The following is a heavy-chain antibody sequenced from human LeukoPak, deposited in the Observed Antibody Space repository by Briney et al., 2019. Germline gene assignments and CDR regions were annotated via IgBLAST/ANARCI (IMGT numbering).Heavy chain of an antibody. Sequence: PGGSLRLSCAASGFTFSSYAMHWVRQAPGKGLEWVAVISYDGSNKYYADSVKGRFTISRDNSKNTLYLQMNSLRAEDTAVYYCARGSCYPAGNWFDPWGQGTLVTVSS. D-gene: IGHD3-10*01. CDR2: ISYDGSNK. CDR1: GFTFSSYA. V-gene: IGHV3-30*04. J-gene: IGHJ5*02. CDR3: ARGSCYPAGNWFDP.